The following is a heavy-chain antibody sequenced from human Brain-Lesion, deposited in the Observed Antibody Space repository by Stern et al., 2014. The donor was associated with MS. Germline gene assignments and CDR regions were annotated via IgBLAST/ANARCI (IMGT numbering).Heavy chain of an antibody. CDR1: GGSISSSTYY. Sequence: VQLVESGPGLVKPSETLSLTCTVSGGSISSSTYYWAWIRQPPGKGLEGIGNIYYSGFTYYHPSLKIRVTISVDRSKNQFSLKLSSVTAADTAIYYCARHDSVPRPSQLYSARDRGPGYFDYWGQGTLVTVSS. J-gene: IGHJ4*02. CDR3: ARHDSVPRPSQLYSARDRGPGYFDY. D-gene: IGHD1-26*01. V-gene: IGHV4-39*01. CDR2: IYYSGFT.